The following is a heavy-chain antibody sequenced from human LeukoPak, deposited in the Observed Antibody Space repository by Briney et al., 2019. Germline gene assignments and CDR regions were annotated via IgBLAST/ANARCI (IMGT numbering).Heavy chain of an antibody. J-gene: IGHJ5*02. CDR2: IWADGTT. Sequence: GGSLRLSCAASGFPVSNHYMAWVRQAPGRRLEWVSVIWADGTTFYTDSVRGRFTVSRDQFKNTLYLQMSSLRPDDTALYYCARDGAGIESWVELDPWGQGTQVTVSA. CDR1: GFPVSNHY. V-gene: IGHV3-66*02. D-gene: IGHD5-24*01. CDR3: ARDGAGIESWVELDP.